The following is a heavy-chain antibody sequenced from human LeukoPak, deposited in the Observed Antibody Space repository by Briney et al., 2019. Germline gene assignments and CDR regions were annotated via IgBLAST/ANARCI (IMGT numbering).Heavy chain of an antibody. J-gene: IGHJ4*02. V-gene: IGHV1-2*02. CDR2: INPNSGGT. Sequence: ASVKVSCKASGYTFTDYYMHWVRQAPGQGLEWMGWINPNSGGTNYAQKFQGRVTMTRDTSISTAYMELSRLRSDDTAVYYCARGQSYNWNYVNYWGQGTLVTVSS. D-gene: IGHD1-20*01. CDR1: GYTFTDYY. CDR3: ARGQSYNWNYVNY.